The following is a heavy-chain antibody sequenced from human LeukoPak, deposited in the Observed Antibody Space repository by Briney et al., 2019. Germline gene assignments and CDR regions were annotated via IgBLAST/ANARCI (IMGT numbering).Heavy chain of an antibody. CDR2: ISYDGSNK. CDR1: GFTFSSYG. J-gene: IGHJ6*02. Sequence: GGSLRLSCAASGFTFSSYGMHWVRQAPGKGLEWVAVISYDGSNKYYADSVKGRFTISRDNSKNTLYLQMNSLRAEDTAVYYCAKGGHKEYYDFWSGYYDYYYGMDVWGQGTTVTVSS. CDR3: AKGGHKEYYDFWSGYYDYYYGMDV. D-gene: IGHD3-3*01. V-gene: IGHV3-30*18.